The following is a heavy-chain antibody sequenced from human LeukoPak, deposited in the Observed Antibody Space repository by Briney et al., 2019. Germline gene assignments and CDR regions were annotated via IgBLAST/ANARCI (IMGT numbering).Heavy chain of an antibody. D-gene: IGHD2-2*01. J-gene: IGHJ5*02. CDR1: GYTFTSYG. Sequence: ASVKVSCKASGYTFTSYGITWVRQAPGQGLEWMGWISAYNGNTNYAQKLQGRVTMTTDTSTSTAYMELRSLRSDDTAVYYCARDYLCSSTSCTNWFDPWGQGTLVTVSS. V-gene: IGHV1-18*01. CDR2: ISAYNGNT. CDR3: ARDYLCSSTSCTNWFDP.